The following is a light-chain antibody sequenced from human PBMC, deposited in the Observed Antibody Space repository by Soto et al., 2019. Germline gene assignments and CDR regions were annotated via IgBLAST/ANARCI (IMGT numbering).Light chain of an antibody. V-gene: IGLV2-14*01. J-gene: IGLJ2*01. CDR2: DVS. CDR3: ASYTSARIRV. CDR1: SSDIGAYNS. Sequence: QSALTQPASVSASPGQSITISCTGTSSDIGAYNSVSWYQQHPGKAPQLMIYDVSYRPSGISCRFSGSKSGNTASLTISVLKADDDADYYCASYTSARIRVFGGGTKLTVL.